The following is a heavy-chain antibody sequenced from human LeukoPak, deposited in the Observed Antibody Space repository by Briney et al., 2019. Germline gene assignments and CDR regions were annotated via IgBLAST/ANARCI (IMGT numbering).Heavy chain of an antibody. V-gene: IGHV3-23*01. J-gene: IGHJ6*02. Sequence: GGSLRLSCAASGFTFSIYAMSWVRQAPGKGLECVSTIISSGGTTYYADSVKGQFTISRDNSKDTLYLQMNSLRVEDTAVYYCAKYYSASTRFQYYGMDVWGQGTTVTVSS. CDR3: AKYYSASTRFQYYGMDV. CDR1: GFTFSIYA. CDR2: IISSGGTT. D-gene: IGHD2-21*01.